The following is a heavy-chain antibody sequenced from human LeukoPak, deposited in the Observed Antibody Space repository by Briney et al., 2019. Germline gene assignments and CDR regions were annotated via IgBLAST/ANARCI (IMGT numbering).Heavy chain of an antibody. Sequence: GGSLRLSCAASGFTFLRHGMHWVRQAPGKGLEWVAFIRYDGTNKYYADSVKGRFTISRDNSKNTLYLQVNSLRAEDTAVYYCAKSVDPGVRGVIRNSPIDYWGQGTLVTVSS. CDR3: AKSVDPGVRGVIRNSPIDY. J-gene: IGHJ4*02. CDR1: GFTFLRHG. D-gene: IGHD3-10*01. V-gene: IGHV3-30*02. CDR2: IRYDGTNK.